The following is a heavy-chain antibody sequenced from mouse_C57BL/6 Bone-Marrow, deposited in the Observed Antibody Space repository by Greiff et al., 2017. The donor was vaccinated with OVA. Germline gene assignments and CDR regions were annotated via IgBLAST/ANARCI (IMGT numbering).Heavy chain of an antibody. CDR3: THITTEVDSAMDY. CDR2: ISSGGDYI. J-gene: IGHJ4*01. CDR1: GFTFSSYA. D-gene: IGHD1-1*01. V-gene: IGHV5-9-1*02. Sequence: EVKLVESGEGLVKPGGSLKLSCAASGFTFSSYAMSWVRQTPEQRLEWVAYISSGGDYIYYADTVKGRFTISRDNARNTLYLQMSSLKSEDTAMYNCTHITTEVDSAMDYWGQGTSVTVSS.